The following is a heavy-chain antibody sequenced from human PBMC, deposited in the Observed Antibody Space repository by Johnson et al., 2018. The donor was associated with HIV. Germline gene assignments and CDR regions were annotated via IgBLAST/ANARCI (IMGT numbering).Heavy chain of an antibody. D-gene: IGHD3-22*01. J-gene: IGHJ3*02. V-gene: IGHV3-30*02. CDR3: ARERNMIVVDDDAFDI. CDR2: IRFDGNNK. CDR1: EFTFSSYG. Sequence: QVQLVESGGGVVQPGGSLRLSCAASEFTFSSYGMHWVRQAPGKGLEWVTFIRFDGNNKYYADSVEGRFTISRDNSKNTLYLQMNSLRAEDTAVYYCARERNMIVVDDDAFDIWGQGTMVTVSS.